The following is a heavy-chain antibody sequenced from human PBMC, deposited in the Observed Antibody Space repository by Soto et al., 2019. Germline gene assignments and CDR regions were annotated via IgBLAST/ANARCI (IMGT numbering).Heavy chain of an antibody. CDR3: ARGGYDFWSGYYTFDY. Sequence: GASVKVSCKASGYTFTGYYMHWVRQAPGQGVEWMGWINPNSGGTNYAQKFQGWVTMTRDTSISTAYMELSRLGYDDTAVYYCARGGYDFWSGYYTFDYWGQGTLVTVSS. CDR1: GYTFTGYY. V-gene: IGHV1-2*04. CDR2: INPNSGGT. D-gene: IGHD3-3*01. J-gene: IGHJ4*02.